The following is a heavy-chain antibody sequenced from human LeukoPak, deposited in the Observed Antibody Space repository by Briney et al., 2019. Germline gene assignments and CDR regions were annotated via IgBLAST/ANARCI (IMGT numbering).Heavy chain of an antibody. CDR2: ISSSSSYI. CDR1: GFTFSSYA. Sequence: GGSLRLSCAASGFTFSSYAMNWVRQAPGKGLEWVSSISSSSSYIYYADSVKGRFTISRDNAKNSLYLQMNSLRAEDTAVYYCARDRRRRVAPLSHQRPFDYWGQGTLVTVSS. CDR3: ARDRRRRVAPLSHQRPFDY. V-gene: IGHV3-21*01. D-gene: IGHD2-15*01. J-gene: IGHJ4*02.